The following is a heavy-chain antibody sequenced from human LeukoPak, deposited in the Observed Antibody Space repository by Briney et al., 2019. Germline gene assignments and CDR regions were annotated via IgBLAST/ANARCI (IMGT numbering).Heavy chain of an antibody. CDR1: GFTFSSYG. J-gene: IGHJ6*03. Sequence: GGSLRLSCAASGFTFSSYGMYWVRQAPGKGLEWVAFIRYDGSNKYYADSVKGRFTISRDNSKNTLYLQMNSLRAEDTAVYYCAKVSGYSYGYYMDVWGKGTTVTISS. D-gene: IGHD5-18*01. V-gene: IGHV3-30*02. CDR3: AKVSGYSYGYYMDV. CDR2: IRYDGSNK.